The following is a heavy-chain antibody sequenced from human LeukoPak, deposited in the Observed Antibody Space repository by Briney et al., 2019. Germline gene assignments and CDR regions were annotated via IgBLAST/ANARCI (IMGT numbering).Heavy chain of an antibody. V-gene: IGHV3-7*03. CDR3: ARQRMVDV. CDR2: IKKDGSEK. Sequence: GGSLRLSCAASGFTFSSYWMSWGRQAPGKGREWVASIKKDGSEKNYVDSVKGRFTISRDNAKNSLYLQMNSLRAEDTAIYYCARQRMVDVWGKGTTVIVSS. J-gene: IGHJ6*04. CDR1: GFTFSSYW. D-gene: IGHD2-15*01.